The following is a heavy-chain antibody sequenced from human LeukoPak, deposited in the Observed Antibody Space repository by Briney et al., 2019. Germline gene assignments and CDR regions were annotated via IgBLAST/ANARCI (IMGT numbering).Heavy chain of an antibody. J-gene: IGHJ4*02. CDR3: ARGTSTTVHFDY. CDR1: GYTFTGYY. V-gene: IGHV1-2*02. D-gene: IGHD3-10*01. CDR2: TNPNSGGT. Sequence: ASVKVSCKASGYTFTGYYIHWVRQAPGQGLEWMGWTNPNSGGTNYAQKFQGRVTMTRDTSISTAYMELSRLRSDDTAVYYCARGTSTTVHFDYWGQGTLVTVSS.